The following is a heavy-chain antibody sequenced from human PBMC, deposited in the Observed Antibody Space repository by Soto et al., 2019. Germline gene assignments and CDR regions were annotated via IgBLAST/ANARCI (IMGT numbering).Heavy chain of an antibody. CDR3: ARDILGIEPESAFDF. Sequence: ASVKVSCKASGYTFTNYGISWVRQAPGQGPEWMGWISAYNGNTNYAQKLQGRVTMTTGTSTSTAYMELRSLRSDDTAMYYCARDILGIEPESAFDFWGQGTMVTVSS. CDR2: ISAYNGNT. D-gene: IGHD2-15*01. J-gene: IGHJ3*01. V-gene: IGHV1-18*01. CDR1: GYTFTNYG.